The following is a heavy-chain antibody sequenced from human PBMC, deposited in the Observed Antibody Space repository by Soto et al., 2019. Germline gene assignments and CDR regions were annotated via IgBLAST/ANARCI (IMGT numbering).Heavy chain of an antibody. Sequence: GGSLRLSCAASGFTFDDYAMHWVRQAPGKGLEWVSGISWNSGSIGYADSVKGRFTISRDNAKNSLYPQMNSLRAEDTALYYCAKDSTPIAARPYYFDYWGQGTLVTVSS. CDR1: GFTFDDYA. V-gene: IGHV3-9*01. CDR2: ISWNSGSI. J-gene: IGHJ4*02. CDR3: AKDSTPIAARPYYFDY. D-gene: IGHD6-6*01.